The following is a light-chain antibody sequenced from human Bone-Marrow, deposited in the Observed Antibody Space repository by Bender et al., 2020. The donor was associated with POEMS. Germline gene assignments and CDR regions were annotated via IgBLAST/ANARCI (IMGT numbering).Light chain of an antibody. CDR2: QDT. V-gene: IGLV3-1*01. CDR1: KLGEEY. J-gene: IGLJ2*01. Sequence: SYELTQPPSVSVSPGQTATITCSGEKLGEEYACWYQQKPGQSPVVVIYQDTKRPSGIPERFSGSTSGNTASLTISGTQTMDEADYYCQSWGSNTAVFAGGTKLTFL. CDR3: QSWGSNTAV.